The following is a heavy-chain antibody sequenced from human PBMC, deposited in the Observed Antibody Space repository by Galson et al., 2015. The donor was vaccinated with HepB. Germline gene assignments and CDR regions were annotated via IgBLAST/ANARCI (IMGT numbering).Heavy chain of an antibody. V-gene: IGHV1-69*04. CDR1: GGTFSSYA. D-gene: IGHD6-19*01. J-gene: IGHJ4*02. CDR2: IIPILGIA. CDR3: AREDVAGIKTYLPFDY. Sequence: SVKVSCKASGGTFSSYAISWVRQAPGQGLEWMGRIIPILGIANYAQKFQGRVTITADKSTSTAYMELSSLRSEDTAVYYCAREDVAGIKTYLPFDYWGQGTLVTVSS.